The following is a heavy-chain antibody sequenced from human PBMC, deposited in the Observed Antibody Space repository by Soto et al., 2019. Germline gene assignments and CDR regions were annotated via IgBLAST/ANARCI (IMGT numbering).Heavy chain of an antibody. CDR3: ARGMTTVTTYDY. CDR1: GGSFSGYY. CDR2: IYHSGST. J-gene: IGHJ4*02. V-gene: IGHV4-34*01. D-gene: IGHD4-4*01. Sequence: SETLSLTCAVYGGSFSGYYWTWIRQPPGTGLEWIGEIYHSGSTYYNPSLKSRVTISVDRSKNQFSLNLSSVTAADTAVYYCARGMTTVTTYDYWGQGTLVTVSS.